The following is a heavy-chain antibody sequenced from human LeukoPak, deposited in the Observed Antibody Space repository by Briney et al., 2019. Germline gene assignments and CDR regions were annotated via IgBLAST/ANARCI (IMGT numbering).Heavy chain of an antibody. V-gene: IGHV4-4*07. CDR3: ARDVVAAAGTWDY. J-gene: IGHJ4*02. Sequence: SATLSLTCTVSGGSISSFYWSWIRQPAEKGLEGIGRIYTSGSTNYNPSLKSRVTMSVDTSKNQFSLKLSSVTAADTAVYYCARDVVAAAGTWDYWGQGTLVTVSS. CDR1: GGSISSFY. D-gene: IGHD6-13*01. CDR2: IYTSGST.